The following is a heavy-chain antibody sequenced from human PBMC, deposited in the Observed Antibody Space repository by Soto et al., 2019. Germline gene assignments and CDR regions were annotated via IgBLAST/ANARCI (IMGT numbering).Heavy chain of an antibody. D-gene: IGHD2-21*02. CDR3: ARPRTPVVTQAYFDH. Sequence: PSDTLSLTCIVSGESISSSSYYWGWIRQPPGKGLEWIGSIYYSGRTYYNPSFTRRVTISIDTSKNQFPLKLSSVTATDTAVYFCARPRTPVVTQAYFDHWGQGALVPVSS. CDR1: GESISSSSYY. CDR2: IYYSGRT. J-gene: IGHJ4*02. V-gene: IGHV4-39*01.